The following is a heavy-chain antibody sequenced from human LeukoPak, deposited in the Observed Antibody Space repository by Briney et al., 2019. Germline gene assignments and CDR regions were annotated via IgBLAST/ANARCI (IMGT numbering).Heavy chain of an antibody. CDR3: ARRITAAGTGYYGMDV. CDR1: GYTFTGYY. J-gene: IGHJ6*02. Sequence: KISCKASGYTFTGYYMHWVRQAPGQGLEWMGWINPNSGGTNYAQKFQGRVTMTRDTSISTAYMELSRLRSDDTAVYYCARRITAAGTGYYGMDVWGQGTTVTVSS. CDR2: INPNSGGT. D-gene: IGHD6-13*01. V-gene: IGHV1-2*02.